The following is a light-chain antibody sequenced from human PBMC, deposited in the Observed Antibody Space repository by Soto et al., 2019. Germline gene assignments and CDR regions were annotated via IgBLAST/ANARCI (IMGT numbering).Light chain of an antibody. CDR3: QSYDSSLSGPYV. CDR1: SSNIGAGYD. CDR2: VNN. Sequence: QSVLTQPPSVSGAPGQRVTISCTGTSSNIGAGYDVNWYQQLPGTAPKLLIYVNNNRPSGVPDRFSGFKSGTSASLAITGLRAEDEADYYCQSYDSSLSGPYVFGTGTKVTVL. J-gene: IGLJ1*01. V-gene: IGLV1-40*01.